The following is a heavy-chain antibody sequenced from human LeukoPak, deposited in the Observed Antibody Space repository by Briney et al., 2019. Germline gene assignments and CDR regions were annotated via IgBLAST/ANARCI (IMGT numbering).Heavy chain of an antibody. Sequence: PGRSLRLSCAASGFTFSSYAMHWVRQAPGKGLEWVAVISYDGSNKYYADSVKGRFTISRDNSKNTLYLQMNSLRAEDTAVYYCAKDGSIPGDAFDIWGQGTMVTVSS. CDR3: AKDGSIPGDAFDI. CDR2: ISYDGSNK. CDR1: GFTFSSYA. V-gene: IGHV3-30-3*02. D-gene: IGHD4-11*01. J-gene: IGHJ3*02.